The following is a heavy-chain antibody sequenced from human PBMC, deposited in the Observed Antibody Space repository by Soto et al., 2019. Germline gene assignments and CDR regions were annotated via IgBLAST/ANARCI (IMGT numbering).Heavy chain of an antibody. Sequence: SGPTLVNPTQTLTLTCTLSGVSLTTNGVGVGWIRQPPGKALEWLALIYWDDDKRFSPSLKSRLAITRDTSKNQVVMTMTDMAPVDTAIYYCAHRQRTVVVGAPFDLWGQGSQVTVSS. J-gene: IGHJ4*02. CDR1: GVSLTTNGVG. CDR2: IYWDDDK. CDR3: AHRQRTVVVGAPFDL. D-gene: IGHD2-15*01. V-gene: IGHV2-5*02.